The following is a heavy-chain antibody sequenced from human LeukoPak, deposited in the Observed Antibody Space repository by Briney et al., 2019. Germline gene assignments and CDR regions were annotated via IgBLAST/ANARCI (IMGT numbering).Heavy chain of an antibody. CDR3: ARLHSSRAEEFDP. CDR2: IYYTGIT. V-gene: IGHV4-59*01. J-gene: IGHJ5*02. CDR1: GGSISGYY. Sequence: PSETLSLTCTVSGGSISGYYWSWIRQSPGKGLEWIGYIYYTGITAYNPSLGSRVTISVDRSNNQFSLRLTSVTAAGTAVYYCARLHSSRAEEFDPWGQGTLVTVSS.